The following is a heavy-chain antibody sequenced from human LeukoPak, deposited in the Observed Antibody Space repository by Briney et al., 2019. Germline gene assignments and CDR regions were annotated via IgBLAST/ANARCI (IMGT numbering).Heavy chain of an antibody. CDR2: ISWNSGSI. Sequence: GGSLRLSCAASGFTFDDYAMHWVRQAPGKGLEWVSGISWNSGSIGYADSVKGRFTISRDNSKNTLYLQMNSLRAEDTAVYYCAREPHDVHPSWGDAFDIWGQGTMVTVSS. D-gene: IGHD3-16*01. J-gene: IGHJ3*02. V-gene: IGHV3-9*01. CDR1: GFTFDDYA. CDR3: AREPHDVHPSWGDAFDI.